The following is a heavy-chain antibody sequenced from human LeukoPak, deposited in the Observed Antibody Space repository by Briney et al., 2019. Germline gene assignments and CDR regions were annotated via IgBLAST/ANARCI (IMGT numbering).Heavy chain of an antibody. J-gene: IGHJ4*02. V-gene: IGHV3-53*01. CDR1: GFTVSSNY. CDR3: ARANSSSSYLGLDY. Sequence: GGSLRLSCAASGFTVSSNYMSWVRQAPGKGLEWVSVIYSGGSTYYADSVKGRFTISRDNSKNTLYLQMNSLRAEDTAVYYCARANSSSSYLGLDYWGQGTLVTVSS. D-gene: IGHD6-13*01. CDR2: IYSGGST.